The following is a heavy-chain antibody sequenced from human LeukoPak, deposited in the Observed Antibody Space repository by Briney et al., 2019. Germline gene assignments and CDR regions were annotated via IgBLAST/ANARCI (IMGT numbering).Heavy chain of an antibody. CDR3: ARRSITVAAIRKGWFDP. CDR1: GYTFTSYD. D-gene: IGHD2-2*02. V-gene: IGHV1-8*01. CDR2: MNPNSGNT. Sequence: ASVKVSCKASGYTFTSYDINWVRQATGQGLEWMGWMNPNSGNTGYAQKFQGRVTMTRNTSISTAYMELSRLRSDDTAVYYCARRSITVAAIRKGWFDPWGQGTLVTVSS. J-gene: IGHJ5*02.